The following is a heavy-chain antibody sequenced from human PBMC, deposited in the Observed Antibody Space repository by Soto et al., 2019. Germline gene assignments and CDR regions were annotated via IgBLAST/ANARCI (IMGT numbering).Heavy chain of an antibody. CDR2: ISYDGSNK. V-gene: IGHV3-30*03. CDR3: VRGDPYYGMDV. CDR1: GFTFSNYI. Sequence: QVQLVESGGDVVQPGGSLRLSCAASGFTFSNYIFYWVRQAPGKGPEWVAAISYDGSNKQYADSVKGRFAISRDNPGNAVHLQMNSLRGDDTALYYCVRGDPYYGMDVWGQGTTVTVSS. J-gene: IGHJ6*02.